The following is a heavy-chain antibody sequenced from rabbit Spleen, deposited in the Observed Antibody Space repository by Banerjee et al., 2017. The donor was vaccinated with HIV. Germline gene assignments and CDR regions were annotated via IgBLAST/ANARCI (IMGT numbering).Heavy chain of an antibody. D-gene: IGHD1-1*01. CDR3: ARDTSSSFSSYGMDL. CDR2: IDIGSSGFT. CDR1: GLDFSGDSY. J-gene: IGHJ6*01. V-gene: IGHV1S40*01. Sequence: QSLEESGGGLVKPGASLTLTCKASGLDFSGDSYDSYMCWVRQAPGKGLEWIACIDIGSSGFTYFASWVNGRFTISKTSSTTVTLQMTRLTAADTATYFCARDTSSSFSSYGMDLWGPGPLVTVS.